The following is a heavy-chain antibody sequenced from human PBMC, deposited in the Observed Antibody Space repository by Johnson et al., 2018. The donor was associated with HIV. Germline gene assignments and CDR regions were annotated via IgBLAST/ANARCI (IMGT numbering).Heavy chain of an antibody. CDR2: VSYDGSKQ. D-gene: IGHD6-13*01. CDR3: AKSIAAAGTNAFDI. Sequence: QVQLVESGGGVVQPGRSLRLSCAASGFTFSSYGMHGVRQAPGKGLEWVAIVSYDGSKQYYADSVKGRFTISRDNSENTLYLQMNSLRAEDTAVYYCAKSIAAAGTNAFDIWGQGTMVTVSS. CDR1: GFTFSSYG. V-gene: IGHV3-30*18. J-gene: IGHJ3*02.